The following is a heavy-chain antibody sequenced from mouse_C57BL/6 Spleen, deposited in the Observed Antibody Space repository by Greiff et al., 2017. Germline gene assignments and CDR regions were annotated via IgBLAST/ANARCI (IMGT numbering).Heavy chain of an antibody. D-gene: IGHD1-1*01. J-gene: IGHJ1*03. CDR2: IHPSDSDT. V-gene: IGHV1-74*01. Sequence: QVQLKQPGAELVKPGASVKVSCKASGYTFTSYWMHWVKQRPGQGLEWIGRIHPSDSDTNYNQKFKGKATLTVDKSSSTAYMQLSSLTSEDSAVYYCAVGLYCGSSYWYFDVWGTGTTVTVSS. CDR3: AVGLYCGSSYWYFDV. CDR1: GYTFTSYW.